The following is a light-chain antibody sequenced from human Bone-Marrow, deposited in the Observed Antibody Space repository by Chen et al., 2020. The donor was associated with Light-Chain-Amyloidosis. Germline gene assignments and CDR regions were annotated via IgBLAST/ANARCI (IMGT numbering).Light chain of an antibody. J-gene: IGLJ3*02. CDR2: DDS. CDR1: NIGSTS. CDR3: QVWDRSSDRPV. V-gene: IGLV3-21*02. Sequence: YVLTQPASVAVGAAQTATLACGGNNIGSTSVHWYQQTPGQAPLLVVYDDSDRPSGIPERLSGSNSGNTATLTISRVEAGDEADYYCQVWDRSSDRPVFGGGTKLTVL.